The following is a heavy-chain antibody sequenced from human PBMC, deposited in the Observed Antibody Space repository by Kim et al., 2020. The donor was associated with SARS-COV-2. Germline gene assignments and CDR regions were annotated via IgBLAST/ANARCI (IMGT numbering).Heavy chain of an antibody. CDR3: VRGAVAGTGWFDP. CDR2: IYYSGST. D-gene: IGHD6-19*01. J-gene: IGHJ5*02. Sequence: SETLSLTCTVSGGSISSSSYYWGWIRQPPGKGLEWIGSIYYSGSTYYNPSLKSRVTISVDTSKNQFSLKLSSVTAADTAVYYCVRGAVAGTGWFDPWGQGTLVTVSS. CDR1: GGSISSSSYY. V-gene: IGHV4-39*07.